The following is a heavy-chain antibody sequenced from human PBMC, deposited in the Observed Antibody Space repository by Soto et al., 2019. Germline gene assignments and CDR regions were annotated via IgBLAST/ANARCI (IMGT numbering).Heavy chain of an antibody. J-gene: IGHJ5*02. D-gene: IGHD5-18*01. CDR2: IYYSGST. CDR3: ARAPDVGSYGHGSFDP. CDR1: GGSISSGDYY. V-gene: IGHV4-30-4*01. Sequence: SLTCTVSGGSISSGDYYWSWIRQPPGKGLEWIGYIYYSGSTYYNPSLKSRVTISVDTSKNQFSLKLSSVTAADTAVYYCARAPDVGSYGHGSFDPWGQGTLVTVSS.